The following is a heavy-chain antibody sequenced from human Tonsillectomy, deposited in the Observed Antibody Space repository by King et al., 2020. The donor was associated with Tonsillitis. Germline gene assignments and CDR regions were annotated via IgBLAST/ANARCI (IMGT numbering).Heavy chain of an antibody. V-gene: IGHV4-39*01. CDR1: GGSIFTSEYY. CDR2: ISYSGKT. CDR3: ARQKSVRDWLAP. D-gene: IGHD5/OR15-5a*01. Sequence: QLQESGPGLVKASETMSLTCIVSGGSIFTSEYYWAWIRQPPGKGLEWIGSISYSGKTYYISSLKSRITISIDTSKNHFYLNLTSVTAADTAVYYCARQKSVRDWLAPWGLGSLVTVSS. J-gene: IGHJ5*02.